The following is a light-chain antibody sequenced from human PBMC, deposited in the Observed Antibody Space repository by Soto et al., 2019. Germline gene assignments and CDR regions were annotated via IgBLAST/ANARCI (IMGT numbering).Light chain of an antibody. CDR3: QQYGGSPIT. Sequence: LTQSPGTLSLSPGERATLSCRASQSVSNNYLAWYQQKPGQAPRLLIYGASNRATGIPDRFSGSGSGTDFTLTITRLEPEDFAVYYCQQYGGSPITFGLGTLLEI. CDR2: GAS. V-gene: IGKV3-20*01. CDR1: QSVSNNY. J-gene: IGKJ5*01.